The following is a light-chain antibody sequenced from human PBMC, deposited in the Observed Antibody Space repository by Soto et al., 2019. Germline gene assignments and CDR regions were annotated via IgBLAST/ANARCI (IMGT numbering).Light chain of an antibody. V-gene: IGLV1-40*01. Sequence: QSVLTQPPSVSGAPGQRVTISCTGSSSNIGASYAVHWYQQLPGTAPKLLIYGNSNRPSGVPDRFSGSKSGTSASLAITGLQAEDEAEYYCQSYDSSLSGSVFGGGTKLTGL. J-gene: IGLJ3*02. CDR1: SSNIGASYA. CDR2: GNS. CDR3: QSYDSSLSGSV.